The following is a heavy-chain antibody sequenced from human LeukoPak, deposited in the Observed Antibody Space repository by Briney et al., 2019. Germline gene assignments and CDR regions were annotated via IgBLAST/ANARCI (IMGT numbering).Heavy chain of an antibody. CDR2: INHSGST. Sequence: SETLSLTCAVYGGSFSGYYWSWIRQPPGKGLEWIGEINHSGSTNYNPSLKSRVTISVDTPKNQFSLKLSSVTAADTAVYYCARGHPGSTVYWGQGTLVTVSS. D-gene: IGHD6-13*01. CDR3: ARGHPGSTVY. J-gene: IGHJ4*02. V-gene: IGHV4-34*01. CDR1: GGSFSGYY.